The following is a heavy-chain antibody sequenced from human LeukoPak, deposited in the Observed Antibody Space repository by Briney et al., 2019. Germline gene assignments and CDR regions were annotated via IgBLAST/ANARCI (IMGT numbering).Heavy chain of an antibody. J-gene: IGHJ4*02. CDR2: ISYSGST. D-gene: IGHD3-10*01. CDR3: ARMVRGAVPSFDY. Sequence: PSETLSLTCIVSGGSISSNNYYWGWIRQPPGKGLEWIGYISYSGSTYYNPSLMSRVTMSVDTSKNQFSLKLSSVTAADTAVYYCARMVRGAVPSFDYWGQGTQVTVSS. CDR1: GGSISSNNYY. V-gene: IGHV4-39*01.